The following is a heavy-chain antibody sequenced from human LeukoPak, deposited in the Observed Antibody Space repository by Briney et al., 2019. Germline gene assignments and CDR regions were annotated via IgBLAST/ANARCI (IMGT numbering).Heavy chain of an antibody. D-gene: IGHD6-19*01. CDR1: GFTVSSNY. J-gene: IGHJ4*02. CDR3: ARHGIAVAGTFDY. CDR2: IYSGGST. V-gene: IGHV3-66*04. Sequence: GGSLRLSCTASGFTVSSNYMSWLRQAPGKGLEGVSVIYSGGSTYYADSVKGRFTISRDNSKNTLYLQMNSLRAEDTAVYYCARHGIAVAGTFDYWGQGTLVTVSS.